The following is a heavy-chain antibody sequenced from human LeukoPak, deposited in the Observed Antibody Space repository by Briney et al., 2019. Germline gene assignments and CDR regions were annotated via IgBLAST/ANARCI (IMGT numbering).Heavy chain of an antibody. CDR2: IYSGGST. J-gene: IGHJ4*02. CDR1: GFAVSSIF. CDR3: ARDLRGSGSYSGWDY. Sequence: GGSLRLSCAASGFAVSSIFMTWVRQPPGKGLEWVSVIYSGGSTYYADSVKGRFTISRDNAKNSLYLQMDSLRAEDTAVYYCARDLRGSGSYSGWDYWGQGTLVTVSS. V-gene: IGHV3-53*01. D-gene: IGHD3-10*01.